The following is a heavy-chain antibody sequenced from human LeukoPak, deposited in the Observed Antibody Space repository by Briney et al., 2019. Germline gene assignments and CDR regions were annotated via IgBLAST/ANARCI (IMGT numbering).Heavy chain of an antibody. CDR3: ARDGAAAPPHNYYGMDV. CDR1: GDSIIRGGYC. D-gene: IGHD6-13*01. J-gene: IGHJ6*01. CDR2: MLYSGNT. V-gene: IGHV4-31*11. Sequence: KPSQSLSLTCVVSGDSIIRGGYCWTWIRQHPGKGLEWSGSMLYSGNTFYKPSLKRRIAISADTSKTQFSLKVSSVTAADTAVYYCARDGAAAPPHNYYGMDVWGQGTTVTVSS.